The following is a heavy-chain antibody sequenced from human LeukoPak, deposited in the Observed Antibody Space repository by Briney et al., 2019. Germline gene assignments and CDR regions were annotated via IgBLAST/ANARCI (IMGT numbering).Heavy chain of an antibody. CDR2: ISSSSSYI. J-gene: IGHJ4*02. Sequence: GRSLRLSCAASGFTFSSYSMNWVRQAPGKGLEWVSPISSSSSYIYYADSVKGRFTISRDNAKNSLYLQMNSLRAEDTAVYYCARKEGSINWMDCWGQGTLVTVSS. CDR1: GFTFSSYS. CDR3: ARKEGSINWMDC. V-gene: IGHV3-21*01. D-gene: IGHD3-10*01.